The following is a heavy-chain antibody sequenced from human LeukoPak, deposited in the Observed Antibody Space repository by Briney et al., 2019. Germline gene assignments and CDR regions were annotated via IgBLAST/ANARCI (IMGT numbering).Heavy chain of an antibody. CDR2: ISSSSSYI. V-gene: IGHV3-21*01. J-gene: IGHJ5*02. D-gene: IGHD6-13*01. CDR1: GFTFSSYS. CDR3: AREVAAAGTMRFDP. Sequence: GGSLRLSCAASGFTFSSYSMNWVRQAPGKGLEWGSSISSSSSYIYYADSVKGRFTISRDNAKNSLYLQMNSLRAEDTAVYYCAREVAAAGTMRFDPWGQGTLVTVSS.